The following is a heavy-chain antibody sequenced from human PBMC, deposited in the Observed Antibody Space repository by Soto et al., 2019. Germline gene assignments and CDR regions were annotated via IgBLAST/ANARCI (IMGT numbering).Heavy chain of an antibody. CDR3: ARGLYCGGDCYKSAFDI. CDR2: ISYDGSNK. V-gene: IGHV3-30-3*01. J-gene: IGHJ3*02. D-gene: IGHD2-21*02. CDR1: GFTFSIYA. Sequence: GGSLRLSCAASGFTFSIYAMQWVRHAPGKGLEWVAVISYDGSNKYYADSVKGRFTISRDNSRNTLYLQMNSLRAEDTAVYYCARGLYCGGDCYKSAFDIWGQGTMVTVSS.